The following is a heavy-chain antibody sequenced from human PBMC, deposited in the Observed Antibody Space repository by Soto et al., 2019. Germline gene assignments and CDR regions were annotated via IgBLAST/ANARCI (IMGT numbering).Heavy chain of an antibody. CDR3: ARDFPEGTIRH. J-gene: IGHJ1*01. V-gene: IGHV1-69*13. CDR2: IIPIFGTA. Sequence: ASVKVSCKTSGGTFSSYAISWVRQAPGQGLEWMGGIIPIFGTANYAQKFQGRVTITADESTTTAYMELTSLRSEDTAVYYCARDFPEGTIRHWGQGTLVTVSS. D-gene: IGHD1-1*01. CDR1: GGTFSSYA.